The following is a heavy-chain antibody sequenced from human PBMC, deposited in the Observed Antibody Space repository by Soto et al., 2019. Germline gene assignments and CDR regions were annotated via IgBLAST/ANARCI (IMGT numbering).Heavy chain of an antibody. J-gene: IGHJ4*02. D-gene: IGHD3-10*01. V-gene: IGHV1-18*01. CDR2: ISPHKGDT. CDR3: ARDLDGSGSYYIKY. CDR1: GYTFSSIG. Sequence: ASVKVSCKTSGYTFSSIGISWVRQAPGQGLEWMGWISPHKGDTYYAQRLQGRVTMTTDTSTSTAYMELRSLRSDDTAVYFCARDLDGSGSYYIKYWGQGTLVPVSP.